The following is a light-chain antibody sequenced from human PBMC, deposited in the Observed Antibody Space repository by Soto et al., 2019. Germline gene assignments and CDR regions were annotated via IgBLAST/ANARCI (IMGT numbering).Light chain of an antibody. CDR2: GAS. CDR1: QTVTSN. Sequence: VLTQSPGTLSLSPGERATLSCRASQTVTSNFLAWYQEKPGQAPRLLIYGASTRATGIPARFSGSGSGTEFTLTISSLQSEDFAVYYCQQYNNWPITFGQGTRLEIK. CDR3: QQYNNWPIT. V-gene: IGKV3-15*01. J-gene: IGKJ5*01.